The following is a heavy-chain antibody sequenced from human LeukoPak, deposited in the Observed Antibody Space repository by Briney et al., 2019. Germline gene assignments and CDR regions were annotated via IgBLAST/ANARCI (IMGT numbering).Heavy chain of an antibody. CDR1: GFTVSSNY. Sequence: AGGSLRLSCAASGFTVSSNYMSWVRQAPGKGLEWVSVIYSGGSTYYADSVKGRFTISRDNSKNTLSLQMNSLRAEDTAVYYCAKDTSYYYMDVWGKGTTVTVSS. V-gene: IGHV3-53*01. CDR2: IYSGGST. D-gene: IGHD3-16*01. J-gene: IGHJ6*03. CDR3: AKDTSYYYMDV.